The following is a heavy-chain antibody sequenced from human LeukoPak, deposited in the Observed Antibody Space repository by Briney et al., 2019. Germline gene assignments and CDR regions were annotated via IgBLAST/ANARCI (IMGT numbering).Heavy chain of an antibody. V-gene: IGHV3-23*01. CDR3: AKTLVGATSGPDYYFVA. CDR2: ISGSGNST. J-gene: IGHJ4*02. D-gene: IGHD1-26*01. CDR1: GFTFTRYA. Sequence: GGSLRLSCAASGFTFTRYAMTWVRQAPGKGLEWVSAISGSGNSTFYPNSVKGRFSISRDNSKNTLHLQISTLRAEDTAVYYCAKTLVGATSGPDYYFVAWGQGTMVTVSS.